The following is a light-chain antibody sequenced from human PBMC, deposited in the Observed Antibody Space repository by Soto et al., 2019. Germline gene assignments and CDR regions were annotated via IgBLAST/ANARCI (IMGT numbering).Light chain of an antibody. CDR3: QQSYSTPSTWT. CDR1: QSISSY. CDR2: AAS. Sequence: DIQMTQSPSSVSASIGDRVTITCRASQSISSYLNWYQQKPGKAPKLLIYAASSLQSGVPSRFSGSGSGTDFTLTISSLQPEDFATYYCQQSYSTPSTWTFGQGTKVDIK. V-gene: IGKV1-39*01. J-gene: IGKJ1*01.